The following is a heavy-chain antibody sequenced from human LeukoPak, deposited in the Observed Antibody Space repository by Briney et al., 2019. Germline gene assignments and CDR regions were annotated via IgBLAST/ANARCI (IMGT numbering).Heavy chain of an antibody. Sequence: SETLSLTCAVYGGSFSGYYWSWIRQPPGKGLEWIGEINHSGSTNYNPSLKSRDTISVDTSKNQFSLKLSSVTAADTAVYYCARGRLRSTSQRGSYYYYGMDVWGQGTTVTVSS. CDR1: GGSFSGYY. D-gene: IGHD2-2*01. V-gene: IGHV4-34*01. CDR3: ARGRLRSTSQRGSYYYYGMDV. CDR2: INHSGST. J-gene: IGHJ6*02.